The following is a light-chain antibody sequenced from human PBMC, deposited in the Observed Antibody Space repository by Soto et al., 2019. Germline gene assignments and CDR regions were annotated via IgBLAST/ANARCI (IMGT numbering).Light chain of an antibody. J-gene: IGKJ1*01. CDR3: QKYNSAPPWT. V-gene: IGKV1-9*01. Sequence: IQLTQSPSSLSASVGDRVTITCRASQDINSFLAWYQQKPGKAPKLLIYAASTLQSGVPSRFSGSGSGTDFTLTISSLQPEDFATYYCQKYNSAPPWTFGQGTKVDIK. CDR1: QDINSF. CDR2: AAS.